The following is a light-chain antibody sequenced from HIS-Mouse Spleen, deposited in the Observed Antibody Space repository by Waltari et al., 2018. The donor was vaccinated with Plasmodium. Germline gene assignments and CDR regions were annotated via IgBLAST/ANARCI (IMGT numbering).Light chain of an antibody. CDR3: QQYNSYSWT. J-gene: IGKJ1*01. V-gene: IGKV1-5*03. Sequence: DIQITQSPSTLSASVGDRVTLTCRASQGISRCLAWYQQKPGKAPKLLIYKASSLESGVPSRFSGSGSGTEFTLTISSLQPDDFATYYCQQYNSYSWTFGQGTKVEIK. CDR2: KAS. CDR1: QGISRC.